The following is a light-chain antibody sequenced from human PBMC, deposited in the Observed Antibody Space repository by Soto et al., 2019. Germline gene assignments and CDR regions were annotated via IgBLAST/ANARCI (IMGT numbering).Light chain of an antibody. Sequence: EIVMTQSPATLSVSPGERVTLSCRASQSVSSNLAWYQQKPGQAPRLLMYSASTRATGIPGRFSGSGSGTEFTLXISSLQSEDXAVYYXQQYVXWPPTFTFGQGTKLEIK. J-gene: IGKJ2*01. CDR2: SAS. CDR3: QQYVXWPPTFT. CDR1: QSVSSN. V-gene: IGKV3-15*01.